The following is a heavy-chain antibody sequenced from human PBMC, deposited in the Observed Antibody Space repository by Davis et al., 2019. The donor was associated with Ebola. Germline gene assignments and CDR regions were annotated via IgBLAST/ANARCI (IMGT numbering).Heavy chain of an antibody. Sequence: PGGSLRLSCAASGFTFSSYSMNWVRQAPGKGLEWVSSISSSSSYIYYADSVKGRFTISRDNAKNSLYLQMNSLRAEDTAVYYCARDRRLLLMRAYYYYMDVWGKGTTVTVSS. CDR2: ISSSSSYI. J-gene: IGHJ6*03. D-gene: IGHD1-26*01. CDR3: ARDRRLLLMRAYYYYMDV. V-gene: IGHV3-21*01. CDR1: GFTFSSYS.